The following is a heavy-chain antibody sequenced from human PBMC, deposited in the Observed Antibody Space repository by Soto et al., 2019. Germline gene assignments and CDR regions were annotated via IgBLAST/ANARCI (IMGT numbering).Heavy chain of an antibody. J-gene: IGHJ4*02. V-gene: IGHV3-48*01. CDR2: ISSRTNTI. CDR3: ARDRRIAAAADFYFDS. D-gene: IGHD6-13*01. Sequence: EVQLVESGGGLVQPGGSLRLSCAASGFTFSAYSMNWVRQAPGKGLEWVSYISSRTNTIYYADSVQGRFTISRDDAKNSVYLQMDSLRAEDTAVYYCARDRRIAAAADFYFDSWGQGTLVTVSS. CDR1: GFTFSAYS.